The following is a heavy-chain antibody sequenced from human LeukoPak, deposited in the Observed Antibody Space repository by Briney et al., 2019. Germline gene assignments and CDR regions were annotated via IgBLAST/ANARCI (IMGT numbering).Heavy chain of an antibody. J-gene: IGHJ4*02. CDR3: ARDWDPIVGATTLLYFDY. Sequence: SETLSLTCAVSGGSISSSNWWSWVRQPPGKGLEWIGEIYHSGSTYYNPSLKSRVTISVDTSKNQFSLKLSSVTAADTAVYYCARDWDPIVGATTLLYFDYWGQGTLVTVSS. V-gene: IGHV4-4*02. CDR2: IYHSGST. CDR1: GGSISSSNW. D-gene: IGHD1-26*01.